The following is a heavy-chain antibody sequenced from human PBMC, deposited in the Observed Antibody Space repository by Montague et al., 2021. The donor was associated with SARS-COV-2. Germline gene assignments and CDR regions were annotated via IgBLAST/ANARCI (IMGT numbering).Heavy chain of an antibody. CDR3: ASLTLGYCSSTSCYSDWFDP. CDR2: INHSGST. D-gene: IGHD2-2*02. J-gene: IGHJ5*02. CDR1: GGSFSGYY. Sequence: SETLSLTCAVYGGSFSGYYWSWIRQPPGKGLEWIGEINHSGSTNYNPSLKSRVTISVDTSKNQFSLKLSSVTAADTAVYYCASLTLGYCSSTSCYSDWFDPWGQGTPGTVSS. V-gene: IGHV4-34*01.